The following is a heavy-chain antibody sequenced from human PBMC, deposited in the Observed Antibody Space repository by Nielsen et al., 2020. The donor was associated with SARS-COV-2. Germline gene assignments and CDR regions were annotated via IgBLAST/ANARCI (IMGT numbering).Heavy chain of an antibody. J-gene: IGHJ4*02. CDR3: ARDMGGHIVGATTDFDY. CDR2: IIPILGIA. Sequence: SVKVSCKASGGTFSSYAISWVRQAPGQGLEWMGRIIPILGIANYAQKFQGRVTITADKSTSTAYMELSSLRSEDTAVYYCARDMGGHIVGATTDFDYWGQGTLVTVSS. CDR1: GGTFSSYA. D-gene: IGHD1-26*01. V-gene: IGHV1-69*04.